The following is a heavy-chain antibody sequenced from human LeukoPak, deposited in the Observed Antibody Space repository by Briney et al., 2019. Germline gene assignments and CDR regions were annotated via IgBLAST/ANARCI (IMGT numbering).Heavy chain of an antibody. CDR1: GDSISRYY. CDR2: IYNGGII. Sequence: SETLSLTCTVSGDSISRYYWSWIRQPAGKGLEWIGRIYNGGIITYNPSLKSRVTMSIDTSNNQFSLGLRFVTAADTAVYYCARDSGTTGEVKFDPWGQGTLVTVSS. J-gene: IGHJ5*02. V-gene: IGHV4-4*07. D-gene: IGHD3-10*01. CDR3: ARDSGTTGEVKFDP.